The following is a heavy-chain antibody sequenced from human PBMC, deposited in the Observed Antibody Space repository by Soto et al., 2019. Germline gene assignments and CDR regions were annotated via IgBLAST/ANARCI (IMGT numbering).Heavy chain of an antibody. CDR3: AREDGVVGSSSAFDH. CDR2: INGRSNYV. V-gene: IGHV3-21*01. CDR1: GFTFSTYT. D-gene: IGHD1-26*01. J-gene: IGHJ4*02. Sequence: PGGSLRLSCAASGFTFSTYTMNWVRQAPGKGLEWVSSINGRSNYVYYADSVKGRFTISRDNAKNSLYLQMNRLRAEDTAIYYCAREDGVVGSSSAFDHWGLGTLVTVS.